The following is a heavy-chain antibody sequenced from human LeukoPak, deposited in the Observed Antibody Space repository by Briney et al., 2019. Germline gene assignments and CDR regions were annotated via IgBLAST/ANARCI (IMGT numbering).Heavy chain of an antibody. J-gene: IGHJ4*02. D-gene: IGHD1-26*01. CDR1: GGSVSSGSYY. CDR2: IYYSGST. V-gene: IGHV4-61*01. Sequence: SETLSLTCTVSGGSVSSGSYYWSWIRQPPGKGLEWIGYIYYSGSTNYNPSLKSRVTISVDTSKNQFSLKLSSVTAADTAVYYCARYSGSYYGFGPPSPRIDYWGQGTLVTVSS. CDR3: ARYSGSYYGFGPPSPRIDY.